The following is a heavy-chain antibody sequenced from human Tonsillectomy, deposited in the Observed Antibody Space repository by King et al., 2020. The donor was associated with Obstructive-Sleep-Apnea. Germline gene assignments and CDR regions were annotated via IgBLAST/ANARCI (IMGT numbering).Heavy chain of an antibody. CDR1: GFTFSSYN. V-gene: IGHV3-21*01. D-gene: IGHD5-24*01. Sequence: VQLVESGGGLVRPGASLRLSCAASGFTFSSYNINWVRRAPGRGLEWVSSMDSRSNYMYYGDSVRGRFTISRDNAKNSVYLQMNSLRAEDTAVYYCARRQDGYNSDWFFDVWGRGTLVTVSS. CDR2: MDSRSNYM. CDR3: ARRQDGYNSDWFFDV. J-gene: IGHJ2*01.